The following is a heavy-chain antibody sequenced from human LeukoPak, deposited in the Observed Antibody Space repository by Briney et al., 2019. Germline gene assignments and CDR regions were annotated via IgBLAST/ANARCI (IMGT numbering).Heavy chain of an antibody. Sequence: SGTLSLTCAVYGASLSGYYWSWIRQPPGKGLEWIGEISHSGGTSYNPSLKSRVVISADASRKQFSLNLSSVTAADTAVYYCAILSSSRPDFWGQGTLVTVSS. D-gene: IGHD6-6*01. J-gene: IGHJ4*02. V-gene: IGHV4-34*01. CDR1: GASLSGYY. CDR3: AILSSSRPDF. CDR2: ISHSGGT.